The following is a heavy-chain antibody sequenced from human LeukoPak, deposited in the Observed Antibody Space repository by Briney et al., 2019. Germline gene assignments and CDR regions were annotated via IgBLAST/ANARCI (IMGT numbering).Heavy chain of an antibody. CDR3: AKDSPPDHLDY. CDR1: GFTFSSYG. Sequence: QPGGSLRLSCAASGFTFSSYGMTWVRQAPGKGLEWVAVISNDGSQTYYADSVKGRFTISRDNAKNTLYLQMNSLRGEDTAVYYCAKDSPPDHLDYWGQGTLVTVSS. D-gene: IGHD1-14*01. V-gene: IGHV3-30*18. J-gene: IGHJ4*02. CDR2: ISNDGSQT.